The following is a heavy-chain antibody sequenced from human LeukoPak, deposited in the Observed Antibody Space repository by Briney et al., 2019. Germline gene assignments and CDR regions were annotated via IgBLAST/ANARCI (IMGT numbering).Heavy chain of an antibody. J-gene: IGHJ4*02. V-gene: IGHV4-59*08. CDR3: ARLGVVTNFDY. CDR2: IYYRGNT. D-gene: IGHD2-21*02. CDR1: GYSISSYY. Sequence: KPSETLSLTCTVSGYSISSYYWSWIRQPPGKGLEWIGYIYYRGNTIYNPSLKSRVTISVDTSNNQFSLKLSSVTAADTAVYYCARLGVVTNFDYWGQGTLVTVSS.